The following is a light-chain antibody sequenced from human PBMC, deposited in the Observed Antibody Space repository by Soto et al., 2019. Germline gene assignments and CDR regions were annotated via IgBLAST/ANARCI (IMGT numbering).Light chain of an antibody. CDR2: DAS. Sequence: EIVLTQSPATLSLSPGERATLSCRASQSVSSYLLWYQQKPGQAPRLLIYDASNRASGTPARFSGSGSETDFTLTISSLEPEDFAVYHCQHRMNWPLTFGQGTRLENK. J-gene: IGKJ5*01. V-gene: IGKV3-11*01. CDR3: QHRMNWPLT. CDR1: QSVSSY.